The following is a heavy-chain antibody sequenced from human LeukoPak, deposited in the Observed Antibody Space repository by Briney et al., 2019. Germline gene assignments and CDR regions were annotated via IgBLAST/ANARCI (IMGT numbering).Heavy chain of an antibody. CDR2: IWYDGSNK. CDR3: ARGISHYYYGMDV. Sequence: PGGSLRLSCAASGFTFSEYGIHWVRQAPGKGLEWVAVIWYDGSNKYYADSVKGRFTISRDNSKNTLYLQMNSLRAEDTAVYYCARGISHYYYGMDVWGQGTTVTVSS. J-gene: IGHJ6*02. CDR1: GFTFSEYG. V-gene: IGHV3-33*01.